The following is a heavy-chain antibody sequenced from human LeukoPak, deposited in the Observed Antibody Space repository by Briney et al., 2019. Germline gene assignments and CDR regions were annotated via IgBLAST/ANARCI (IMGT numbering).Heavy chain of an antibody. Sequence: PGGSLRLSCAASGFTVSSNYMSWVRQAPGKGLEWVSVIYSGGSTYYADSVKGRFTISRDNSKNTLYLQMNSLRAEDTAVYYCAKARRGSSWSGAEFDYWGQGTLVTVSS. CDR2: IYSGGST. V-gene: IGHV3-53*01. CDR1: GFTVSSNY. D-gene: IGHD6-13*01. J-gene: IGHJ4*02. CDR3: AKARRGSSWSGAEFDY.